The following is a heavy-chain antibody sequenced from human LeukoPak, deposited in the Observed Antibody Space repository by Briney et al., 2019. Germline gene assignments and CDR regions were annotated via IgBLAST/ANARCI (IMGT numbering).Heavy chain of an antibody. CDR3: AKGSGSYPSYYYYYYMDV. D-gene: IGHD3-10*01. V-gene: IGHV1-24*01. J-gene: IGHJ6*03. Sequence: ASVKVSCKVSGYTLTELSMHWVRQAPGKGLEWMGGFDPEDGETIYAQKFQGRVTMTEDTSTDTAYMELSSLRSEDTAVYYCAKGSGSYPSYYYYYYMDVWGKGTTVTISS. CDR2: FDPEDGET. CDR1: GYTLTELS.